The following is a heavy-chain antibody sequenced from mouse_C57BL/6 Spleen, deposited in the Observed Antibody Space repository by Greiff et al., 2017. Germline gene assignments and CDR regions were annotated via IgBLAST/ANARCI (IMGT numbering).Heavy chain of an antibody. Sequence: VQLQQSGPELVKPGASVKISCKASGYAFSSSWMNWVKQRPGKGLEWIGRIYPGDGDTNYNGKFKGKATLTADKSSSTAYMQLSSLTSEDSAVYFCARGGIYYYGSSPWYFDVWGTGTTVTVSS. CDR3: ARGGIYYYGSSPWYFDV. CDR1: GYAFSSSW. D-gene: IGHD1-1*01. J-gene: IGHJ1*03. CDR2: IYPGDGDT. V-gene: IGHV1-82*01.